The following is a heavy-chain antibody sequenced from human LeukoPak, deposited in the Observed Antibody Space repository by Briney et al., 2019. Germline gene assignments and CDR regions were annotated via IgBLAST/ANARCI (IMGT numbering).Heavy chain of an antibody. J-gene: IGHJ4*02. D-gene: IGHD6-13*01. CDR1: GFSLSGYA. V-gene: IGHV3-23*01. Sequence: GGSLRLSCADSGFSLSGYAMSWVRKAPGKGLEWVSAISDSGGSTYYADSVKGRFTISRDNSRNTLYLQMNTLRAEDTAVYYCAKCRGSSWSDYFDYWGQGTLVTVSS. CDR3: AKCRGSSWSDYFDY. CDR2: ISDSGGST.